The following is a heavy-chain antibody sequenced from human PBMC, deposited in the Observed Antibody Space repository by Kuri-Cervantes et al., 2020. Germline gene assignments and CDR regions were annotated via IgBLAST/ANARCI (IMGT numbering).Heavy chain of an antibody. CDR1: GYTFTGYY. CDR2: INPNSGGT. D-gene: IGHD1-26*01. V-gene: IGHV1-2*02. CDR3: ARGHLVGAPIVVDAFDI. Sequence: ASVKVSCKASGYTFTGYYMHWVRQVPGQGLGWMGWINPNSGGTNYAQKFQGRVTMTRDTSISTAYMELSRLRSDDTAVYYCARGHLVGAPIVVDAFDIWGQGTMVTVSS. J-gene: IGHJ3*02.